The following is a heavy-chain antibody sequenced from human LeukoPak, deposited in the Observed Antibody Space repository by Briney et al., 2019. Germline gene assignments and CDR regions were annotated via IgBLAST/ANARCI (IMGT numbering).Heavy chain of an antibody. J-gene: IGHJ4*02. CDR3: ARTSSSGLVGGYYFDY. CDR2: IDYSGST. CDR1: GASISNSFYY. Sequence: SETLSLTCTVPGASISNSFYYWGWIRQPPGKGLEWIGSIDYSGSTYYNPSLKSRVTMSLDTSKNQFSLKLSSVTAADTAVYYCARTSSSGLVGGYYFDYWGQGTLVTVSS. D-gene: IGHD6-19*01. V-gene: IGHV4-39*01.